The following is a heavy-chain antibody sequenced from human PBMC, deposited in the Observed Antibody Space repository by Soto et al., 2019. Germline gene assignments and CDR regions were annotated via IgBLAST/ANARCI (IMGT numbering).Heavy chain of an antibody. D-gene: IGHD3-10*01. J-gene: IGHJ6*02. V-gene: IGHV1-3*01. Sequence: ASVKVSCKASGYTFTSYSMHWVRQAPGQRLEWMGWINAGNGNTKYSQKFQGRVTITRDTSASTAYMELSSLRSEDTAVYYCARDPRGYYGSGSYFYYYYGMDFWGQGTTVTVS. CDR3: ARDPRGYYGSGSYFYYYYGMDF. CDR2: INAGNGNT. CDR1: GYTFTSYS.